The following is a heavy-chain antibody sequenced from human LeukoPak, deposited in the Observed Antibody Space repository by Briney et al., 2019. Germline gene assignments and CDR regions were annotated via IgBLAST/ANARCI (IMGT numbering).Heavy chain of an antibody. D-gene: IGHD5-18*01. CDR3: ARVRLPPYYYYFYYMDV. V-gene: IGHV4-34*01. CDR2: INHSGTT. J-gene: IGHJ6*03. Sequence: SETLSLTCAVYGGSFSGYYWTWIRQPPGKGLEWIGEINHSGTTDYNPSLQSRVTISLDTSKNQFSLKVTSVTAADTAVYYCARVRLPPYYYYFYYMDVWGTGTTVTVSS. CDR1: GGSFSGYY.